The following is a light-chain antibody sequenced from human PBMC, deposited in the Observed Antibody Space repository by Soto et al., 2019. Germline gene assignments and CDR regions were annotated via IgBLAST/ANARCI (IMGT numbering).Light chain of an antibody. Sequence: QSVLTQPPSASGTPGQRVTISCSGSNSNIGSNTVNWYQQLPGTAPRLLMYSNDQRPSGVPDRFSGSKSGTSASLAISGLQSEDEADFYCAAWDDTLNGALFGGGTKVTVL. CDR1: NSNIGSNT. CDR3: AAWDDTLNGAL. CDR2: SND. J-gene: IGLJ2*01. V-gene: IGLV1-44*01.